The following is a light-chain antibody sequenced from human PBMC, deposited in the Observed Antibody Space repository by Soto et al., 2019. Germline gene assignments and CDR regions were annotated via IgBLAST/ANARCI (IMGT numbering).Light chain of an antibody. Sequence: EIVMTQSPLSLSFTPGDPSSISCSASQSLLHSNGYNYLDWYVQKPGQSPQLLINLASNRASGVPDNFSGSGTGTDFTLNIRRVEAEDVGIYYCMQALQTPWTFGQGTKVDIK. CDR3: MQALQTPWT. CDR1: QSLLHSNGYNY. V-gene: IGKV2-28*01. CDR2: LAS. J-gene: IGKJ1*01.